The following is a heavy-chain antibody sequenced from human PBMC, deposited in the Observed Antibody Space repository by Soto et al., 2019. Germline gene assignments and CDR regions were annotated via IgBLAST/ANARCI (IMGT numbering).Heavy chain of an antibody. D-gene: IGHD2-21*01. CDR3: GRDVRISAPGRILFHS. V-gene: IGHV4-59*01. J-gene: IGHJ5*02. CDR1: GGSIDNYY. Sequence: SETLSLTCNVSGGSIDNYYWTWIRQAPGKGLEWIGYVYHNGRTSYNPSLKSRVSISVDRSKNQFSLNLSSVTAADTAVYYCGRDVRISAPGRILFHSSGQGTLVTVSS. CDR2: VYHNGRT.